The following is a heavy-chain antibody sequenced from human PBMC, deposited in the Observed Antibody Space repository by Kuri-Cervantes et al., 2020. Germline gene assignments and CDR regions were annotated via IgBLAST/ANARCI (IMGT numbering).Heavy chain of an antibody. V-gene: IGHV5-51*01. CDR1: GYSFTSYW. CDR2: IYPGDPDT. D-gene: IGHD6-13*01. CDR3: ARAPILRGSSWYVRWFDP. Sequence: KVSCKGSGYSFTSYWIGWVRQMPGKGLEWMGIIYPGDPDTRYSPSFQGQVTISADKSISTAYLQWSSLKASDTAMYYCARAPILRGSSWYVRWFDPWGQGTLVTVSS. J-gene: IGHJ5*02.